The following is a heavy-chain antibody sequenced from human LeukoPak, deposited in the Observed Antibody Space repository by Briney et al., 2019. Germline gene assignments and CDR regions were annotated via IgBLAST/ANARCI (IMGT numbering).Heavy chain of an antibody. CDR2: IIPILGIA. J-gene: IGHJ6*03. D-gene: IGHD5-18*01. CDR3: ARGRKGVTAMVAFYYYYYMDV. Sequence: VASVKVSCKASGGTFSSYTISWVRQAPGQGLEWMGRIIPILGIANYAQKFQGRVTITADKSTSTAYMELSSLRSEDTAVYYCARGRKGVTAMVAFYYYYYMDVWGKGTTVTVSS. CDR1: GGTFSSYT. V-gene: IGHV1-69*02.